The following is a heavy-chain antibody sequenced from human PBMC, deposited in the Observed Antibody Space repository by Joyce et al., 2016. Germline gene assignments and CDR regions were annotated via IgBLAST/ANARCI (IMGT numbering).Heavy chain of an antibody. CDR3: ARGNTDY. J-gene: IGHJ4*02. CDR1: GYRFANFA. CDR2: INPGNGHT. V-gene: IGHV1-3*01. Sequence: QVHLAQSGTEVKRPGVSVKVSCKAFGYRFANFAMHWVRQAPGQRPEWMGWINPGNGHTKDSQKFQGRVMFIRDTSASTAYMELSSLKSEDTALYYCARGNTDYWGQGTLVTVSS.